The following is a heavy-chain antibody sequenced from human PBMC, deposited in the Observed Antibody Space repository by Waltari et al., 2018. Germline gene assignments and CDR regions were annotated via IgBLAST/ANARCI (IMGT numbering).Heavy chain of an antibody. Sequence: VQLVQSGPAAKKPGASVRVSCQASGYTLNTYGLSWVRQAPGQGLEWMGWISTVNVNTKYAGKFEGRVTMTTDTSIKTSYMECRGLTSDDTAVYYCARDHVWVDGLDGWGQGTTVTVSS. V-gene: IGHV1-18*01. J-gene: IGHJ6*02. CDR1: GYTLNTYG. D-gene: IGHD3-16*01. CDR2: ISTVNVNT. CDR3: ARDHVWVDGLDG.